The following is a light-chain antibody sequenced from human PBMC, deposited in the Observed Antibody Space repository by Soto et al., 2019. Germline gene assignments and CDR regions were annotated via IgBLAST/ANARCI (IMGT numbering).Light chain of an antibody. CDR2: WAS. V-gene: IGKV4-1*01. Sequence: DIVMTQSPDSLAVSLGERATINCKSSQSVLSSSNNKNYLAWYQQKPGQPPKLIIYWASTRESGVPDRFRGRGSGTDFTLTISNLQAEDVAVYYCQQYYSIPLTFGGGTKVEIK. CDR3: QQYYSIPLT. J-gene: IGKJ4*01. CDR1: QSVLSSSNNKNY.